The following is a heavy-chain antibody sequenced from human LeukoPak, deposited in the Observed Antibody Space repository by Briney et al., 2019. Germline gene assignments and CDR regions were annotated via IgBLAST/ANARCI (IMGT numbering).Heavy chain of an antibody. V-gene: IGHV3-73*01. J-gene: IGHJ4*02. D-gene: IGHD3-22*01. Sequence: GGSLKLSCAASGFTFSGAAMHWVRQASGKGLEWVGRIRSKANSYATAYAASVKGRFTISRDDSKNTAYLQMNSLKIEDTAVYYCTRGVDTSGFYWGQGTLVTVPS. CDR3: TRGVDTSGFY. CDR1: GFTFSGAA. CDR2: IRSKANSYAT.